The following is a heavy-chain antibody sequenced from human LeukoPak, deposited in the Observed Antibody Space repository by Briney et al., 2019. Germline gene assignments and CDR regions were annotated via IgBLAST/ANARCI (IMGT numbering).Heavy chain of an antibody. CDR1: GYTFTGYY. D-gene: IGHD3-3*01. CDR3: ARGSDLEWLLYYFDY. V-gene: IGHV1-2*02. CDR2: INPNSGGT. J-gene: IGHJ4*02. Sequence: ASVKVSCKASGYTFTGYYMHWVRQAPGQGLEWMGWINPNSGGTNYAQKFQGRVTMTRDTSISTAYMELSRLRSDDTAAYYCARGSDLEWLLYYFDYWGQGTLVTVSS.